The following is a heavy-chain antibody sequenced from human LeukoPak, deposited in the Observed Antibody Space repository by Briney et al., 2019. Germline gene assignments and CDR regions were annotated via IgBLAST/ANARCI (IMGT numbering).Heavy chain of an antibody. D-gene: IGHD3-10*01. CDR1: GFTFSSYA. CDR3: AKGRFAVRGGLDY. Sequence: GGSLRLSCAASGFTFSSYAMSWVRQAPGKGLEWVSAISGSGGSTHYADSVKGRFTISRDNSKNTLYLQMNSLRAEDTAVYYCAKGRFAVRGGLDYWGQGTLVTVSS. CDR2: ISGSGGST. J-gene: IGHJ4*02. V-gene: IGHV3-23*01.